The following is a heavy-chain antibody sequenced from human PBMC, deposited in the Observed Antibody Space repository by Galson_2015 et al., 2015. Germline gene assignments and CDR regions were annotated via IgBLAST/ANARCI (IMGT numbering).Heavy chain of an antibody. J-gene: IGHJ6*02. D-gene: IGHD6-13*01. V-gene: IGHV3-33*01. CDR1: GFTFSSYG. Sequence: SLRLSCAASGFTFSSYGMHWVRQAPGKGLEWVAVIWYDGSNKYYADSVKGRFTISRDNSKNTLYLQMNSLRAEDTAVYYCAREGAAAAYYYYYGKDVWGQGTTVTVSS. CDR3: AREGAAAAYYYYYGKDV. CDR2: IWYDGSNK.